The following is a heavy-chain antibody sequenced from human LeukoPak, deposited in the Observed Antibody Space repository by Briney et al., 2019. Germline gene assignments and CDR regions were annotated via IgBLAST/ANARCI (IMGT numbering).Heavy chain of an antibody. D-gene: IGHD2-2*01. Sequence: GGSLRLSCVASGFTFSSHWMYWVRQAPGKGLAWVSRIDSDGSSTNYADSVKGRFTISRDNAKNTLYMQMSSLRAEDTAVYYCARSLVVPAACDYWGQGTLVTVSS. J-gene: IGHJ4*02. CDR3: ARSLVVPAACDY. V-gene: IGHV3-74*01. CDR2: IDSDGSST. CDR1: GFTFSSHW.